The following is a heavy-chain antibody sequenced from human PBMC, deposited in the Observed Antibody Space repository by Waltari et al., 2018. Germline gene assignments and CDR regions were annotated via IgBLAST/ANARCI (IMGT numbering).Heavy chain of an antibody. D-gene: IGHD3-16*01. J-gene: IGHJ4*02. CDR1: GFTCSTYS. CDR2: ISSSSSTI. V-gene: IGHV3-48*01. CDR3: ATLKFLGATEDY. Sequence: EVQLVESGGGLVQPGGSLRLSCAAYGFTCSTYSLNWVRQAPGKGLEWVSYISSSSSTIYYADSVKGRFTISRDNAKNSLYLQMNSLRAEDTAVYYCATLKFLGATEDYWGQGTLVTVSS.